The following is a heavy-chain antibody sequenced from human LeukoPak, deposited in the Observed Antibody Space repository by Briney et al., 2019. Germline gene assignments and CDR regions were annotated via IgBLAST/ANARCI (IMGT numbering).Heavy chain of an antibody. V-gene: IGHV1-2*02. CDR1: GYTFTGYY. Sequence: ASVKVSCKASGYTFTGYYIHWVRQAPGQGLEWMGWINPKSGDTRYAQKFQGRVTMTRDTSISTAYMELSILRSDDTAFYYCARDSHYNSGWYVIDYWGQGTLVTVSS. D-gene: IGHD6-19*01. CDR2: INPKSGDT. CDR3: ARDSHYNSGWYVIDY. J-gene: IGHJ4*02.